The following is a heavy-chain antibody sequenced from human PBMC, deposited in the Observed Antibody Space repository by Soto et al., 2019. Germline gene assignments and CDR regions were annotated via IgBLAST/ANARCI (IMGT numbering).Heavy chain of an antibody. CDR2: IYYSGST. V-gene: IGHV4-31*03. CDR1: GGSISSGGYY. D-gene: IGHD3-22*01. CDR3: AREVTMIVDN. Sequence: SETLSLTCTVSGGSISSGGYYWSWIRQHPGKGLEWIGYIYYSGSTYYNPSLKSRVTISVDTSKNQFSLKLSSVTAADTAVYYCAREVTMIVDNWGQGTLVTVSS. J-gene: IGHJ4*02.